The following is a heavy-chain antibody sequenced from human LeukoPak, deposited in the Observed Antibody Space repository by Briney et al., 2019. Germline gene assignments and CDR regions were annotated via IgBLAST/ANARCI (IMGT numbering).Heavy chain of an antibody. CDR1: GGSISSGGYY. CDR2: IYYSGST. Sequence: SETLSLTCPVSGGSISSGGYYWRWLRQPPGTGPEWIGYIYYSGSTYYNPSLKSRVTISGDTSKNQFSLKMSSVTAADTAVYYCARVLFHGDYYYFDYWGQGTLVTVSS. CDR3: ARVLFHGDYYYFDY. V-gene: IGHV4-31*03. D-gene: IGHD4-17*01. J-gene: IGHJ4*02.